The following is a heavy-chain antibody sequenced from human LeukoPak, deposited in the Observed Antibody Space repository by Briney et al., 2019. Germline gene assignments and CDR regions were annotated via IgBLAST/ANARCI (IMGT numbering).Heavy chain of an antibody. D-gene: IGHD4/OR15-4a*01. CDR1: GYSLSELS. CDR2: FAPEHGQT. CDR3: TTGPGAISDDDY. Sequence: ASVKVSCKVSGYSLSELSMHWVRQAPGEGLEWMGGFAPEHGQTVYAQKFQGRVIMTADTSTDTAYMGLSSLTSEDTAMYYCTTGPGAISDDDYWGQGTLVTVSS. J-gene: IGHJ4*02. V-gene: IGHV1-24*01.